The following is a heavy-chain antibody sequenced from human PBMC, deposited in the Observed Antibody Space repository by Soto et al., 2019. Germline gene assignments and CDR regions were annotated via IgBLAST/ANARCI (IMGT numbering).Heavy chain of an antibody. Sequence: GESLKISCAASGFTVSSNYMSWVRQAPGKGLEWVSVIYSGGSTYYADSVKGRFTISRDNSKNTLYLQMNSLRAEDTAVYYCARGGLLWFGEPRGMDVWGQGTTVTVSS. CDR1: GFTVSSNY. J-gene: IGHJ6*02. CDR3: ARGGLLWFGEPRGMDV. V-gene: IGHV3-53*01. D-gene: IGHD3-10*01. CDR2: IYSGGST.